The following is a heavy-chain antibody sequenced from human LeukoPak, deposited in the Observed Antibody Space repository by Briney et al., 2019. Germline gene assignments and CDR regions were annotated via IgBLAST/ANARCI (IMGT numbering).Heavy chain of an antibody. V-gene: IGHV3-21*01. CDR2: ISSSSSYI. CDR1: GFTFSSYS. CDR3: ARGASGASFDS. D-gene: IGHD1-26*01. Sequence: GGSLRLSCAASGFTFSSYSMSWVRQAPGKGLEWVSSISSSSSYIYYADSVKGRFTISRDNFKNAVYLQMNSLTIDDTAIYYCARGASGASFDSWGQGTLVTVSS. J-gene: IGHJ4*02.